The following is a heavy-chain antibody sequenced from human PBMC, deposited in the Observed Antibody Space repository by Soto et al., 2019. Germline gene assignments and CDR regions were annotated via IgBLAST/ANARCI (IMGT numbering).Heavy chain of an antibody. V-gene: IGHV3-21*01. CDR2: ISSSSSYI. Sequence: PVGSLRLSCAASGFTFSTYSMNWVRQAPGKGLEWVSSISSSSSYIYYADSVTGRFTISRDNAKNSLYLQTNSLRAEDTAVYYCARDPRLQLLQDYYYGLDVWGQGTTVTVSS. CDR1: GFTFSTYS. CDR3: ARDPRLQLLQDYYYGLDV. D-gene: IGHD2-2*01. J-gene: IGHJ6*02.